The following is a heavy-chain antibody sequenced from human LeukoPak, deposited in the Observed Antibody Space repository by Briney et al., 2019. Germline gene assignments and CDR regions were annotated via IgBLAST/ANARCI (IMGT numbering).Heavy chain of an antibody. Sequence: GGSLRLSCAASGFTFSNYWVHWVRQAPGKGLVWVSRINRDGSTTSYADSVKGGFTISRDNAKNTLYLQMNSLRAEDTAVYYCATGNYYDSRGYYTFGHWGQGTLVTVSS. CDR2: INRDGSTT. CDR3: ATGNYYDSRGYYTFGH. CDR1: GFTFSNYW. J-gene: IGHJ1*01. V-gene: IGHV3-74*01. D-gene: IGHD3-22*01.